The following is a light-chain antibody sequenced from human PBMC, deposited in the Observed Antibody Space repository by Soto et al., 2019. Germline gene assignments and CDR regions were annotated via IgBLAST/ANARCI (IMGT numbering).Light chain of an antibody. CDR3: QQYGSSSIT. CDR1: QSVSSNY. V-gene: IGKV3-20*01. CDR2: GAS. J-gene: IGKJ5*01. Sequence: EIVLTQSPGTLSLSAGERATLSCRASQSVSSNYLAWYQQKPGQAPRLLIYGASNRATGIPVRFSGSGSGTDFTLTISGLEPEDFAVYYCQQYGSSSITFGQGTRLEIK.